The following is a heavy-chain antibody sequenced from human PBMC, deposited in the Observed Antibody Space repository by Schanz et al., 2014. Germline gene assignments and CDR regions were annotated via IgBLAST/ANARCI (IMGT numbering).Heavy chain of an antibody. J-gene: IGHJ4*02. CDR3: ARAPPAYCSDTSYLGTPFDS. CDR2: INPSGGGT. D-gene: IGHD2-2*01. V-gene: IGHV1-46*03. Sequence: QVQLVQSGGEMKKPGASVKVSCKASGYTFVSYSMHWVRQAPGQGLEWMGIINPSGGGTSYALRFQDRVTVTRDTSRSTVYMELSSRRSADAAVYYCARAPPAYCSDTSYLGTPFDSWGPGRMVTVSS. CDR1: GYTFVSYS.